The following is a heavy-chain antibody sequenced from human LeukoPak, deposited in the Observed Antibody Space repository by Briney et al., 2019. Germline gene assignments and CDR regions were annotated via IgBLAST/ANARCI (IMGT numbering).Heavy chain of an antibody. CDR3: ARTYYDFWSGYHKFDY. Sequence: GASVKVSCKASGYTFTSYAMNWVRQAPGLGLEWMGWINPNTGNPTYAQGFTGRFVFSLDTSVSTAYLRITSLKAEDTAVYYCARTYYDFWSGYHKFDYWGQGTLVTVSS. CDR2: INPNTGNP. CDR1: GYTFTSYA. J-gene: IGHJ4*02. V-gene: IGHV7-4-1*02. D-gene: IGHD3-3*01.